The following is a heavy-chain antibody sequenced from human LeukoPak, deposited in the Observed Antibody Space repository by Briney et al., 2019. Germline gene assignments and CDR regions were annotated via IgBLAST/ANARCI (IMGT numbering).Heavy chain of an antibody. Sequence: SETLSLTCTVSGGSISSYYWSWIRQPPGKGLEWIGYIYYSGSTNYNPSLKSRVTISVDTSKSQFSLKLSSVTAADTAVYYCARVWSRADAFDIWGQGTMVTVSS. CDR2: IYYSGST. CDR1: GGSISSYY. V-gene: IGHV4-59*01. J-gene: IGHJ3*02. CDR3: ARVWSRADAFDI. D-gene: IGHD3-10*01.